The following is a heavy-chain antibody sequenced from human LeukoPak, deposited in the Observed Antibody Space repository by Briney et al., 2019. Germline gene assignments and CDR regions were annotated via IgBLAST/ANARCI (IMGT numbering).Heavy chain of an antibody. Sequence: GGSLRLSCAASGFTFDDYAMHWVRQAPGKGLEWVSLISWDGGSTYYADSVKGRFTISRDNSKNSLYLQMNSLRAEDTALYYCAKDGTTVTPDYYMDVWGKGTTVTVSS. D-gene: IGHD4-11*01. J-gene: IGHJ6*03. CDR2: ISWDGGST. V-gene: IGHV3-43D*03. CDR3: AKDGTTVTPDYYMDV. CDR1: GFTFDDYA.